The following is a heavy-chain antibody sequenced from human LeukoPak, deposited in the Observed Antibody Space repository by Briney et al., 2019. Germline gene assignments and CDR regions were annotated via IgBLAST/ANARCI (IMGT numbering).Heavy chain of an antibody. CDR1: GGSISSYY. CDR2: IYTSGST. J-gene: IGHJ4*02. D-gene: IGHD1-26*01. CDR3: AREWSGSSSRYFDY. Sequence: SETLSLTCTVSGGSISSYYWSWIRQPAGKGLEWIGRIYTSGSTNYNPSLKSRVTLSVDTSKSQFSLKLSSVTAADTAVYYCAREWSGSSSRYFDYWGQGTLVTVSS. V-gene: IGHV4-4*07.